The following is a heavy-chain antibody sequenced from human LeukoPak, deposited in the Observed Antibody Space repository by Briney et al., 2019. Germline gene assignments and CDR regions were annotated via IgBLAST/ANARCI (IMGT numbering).Heavy chain of an antibody. CDR2: IVVGSGNT. J-gene: IGHJ6*04. CDR1: GSTFSRSA. D-gene: IGHD4-11*01. V-gene: IGHV1-58*01. CDR3: AAGGPADYRSINDYGMDF. Sequence: APVKVSCKASGSTFSRSAVQWVRQARGQRLEWIGWIVVGSGNTNYAQRFQGRVTITRDMSSSTAYMELSSLRSEDTAVYYCAAGGPADYRSINDYGMDFWGKGTTVTVSS.